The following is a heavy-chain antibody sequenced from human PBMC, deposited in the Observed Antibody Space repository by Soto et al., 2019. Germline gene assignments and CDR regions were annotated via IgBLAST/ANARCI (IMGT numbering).Heavy chain of an antibody. CDR2: IYPGDSDT. CDR3: ARRRGGDKAIRYGMDV. D-gene: IGHD5-18*01. J-gene: IGHJ6*02. Sequence: PGESLKISCKGSGYSFTSYWIGWVRQMPGKGLEWVGIIYPGDSDTRYSPSFQGQVTISADKSISTAYLQWSSLKASDTAMYYCARRRGGDKAIRYGMDVWGQGTTVTVSS. V-gene: IGHV5-51*01. CDR1: GYSFTSYW.